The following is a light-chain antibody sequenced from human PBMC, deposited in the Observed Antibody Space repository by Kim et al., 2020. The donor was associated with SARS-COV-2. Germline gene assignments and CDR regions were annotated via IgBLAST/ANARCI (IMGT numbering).Light chain of an antibody. CDR1: QSLNNY. Sequence: ASVGDRVTITCRASQSLNNYLNWYQQKPGKAPKLLIYAASNLQSGVPSRFSGSGSGTAFTLTISSLQPEDFATYYCQQSYKTPPYSFGQGTKLEI. CDR3: QQSYKTPPYS. J-gene: IGKJ2*03. CDR2: AAS. V-gene: IGKV1-39*01.